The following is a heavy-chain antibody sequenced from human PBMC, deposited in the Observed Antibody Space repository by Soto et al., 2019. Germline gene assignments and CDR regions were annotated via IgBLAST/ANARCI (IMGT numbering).Heavy chain of an antibody. Sequence: PSETLSLTCTVSGGSVSSGSYYWSWIRQHPGRGLEWIGYIYYTGNTYYNPSLKSRLAISVYTSKHQFSLKLTSVTAADTAVYYRAREGVCSSTNCYKSKWNRYGMEVWGQGAPVTVSS. CDR1: GGSVSSGSYY. V-gene: IGHV4-31*03. CDR2: IYYTGNT. J-gene: IGHJ6*02. D-gene: IGHD2-2*02. CDR3: AREGVCSSTNCYKSKWNRYGMEV.